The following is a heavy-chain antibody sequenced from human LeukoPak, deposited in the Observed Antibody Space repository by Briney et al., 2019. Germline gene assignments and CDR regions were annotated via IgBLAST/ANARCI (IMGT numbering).Heavy chain of an antibody. V-gene: IGHV3-7*01. CDR2: IHPDGNEK. CDR1: GFIFSTHA. CDR3: VKSLGGIVGS. D-gene: IGHD1-26*01. J-gene: IGHJ5*02. Sequence: HPGGSLRLSCAASGFIFSTHAMSWVRQAPGKGLEWVANIHPDGNEKYYADSVMGRFTISRDNADNSVFLHMSSLRVEDAALYYCVKSLGGIVGSWGQGTLVTVSS.